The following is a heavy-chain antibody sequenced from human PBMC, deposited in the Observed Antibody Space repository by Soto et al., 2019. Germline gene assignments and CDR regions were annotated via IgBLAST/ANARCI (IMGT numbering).Heavy chain of an antibody. V-gene: IGHV3-30*18. Sequence: GGSLRLSCAASGFTFSSYGMHWVRQAPGKGLEWVAVISYDGSNKYYADSVKGRFTISRDNSKNTLYLQMNSLRAEDTAVYYCAKDFTYYDYVWGSYRYQGLNYYYGMDVWGQGTTVTVSS. CDR2: ISYDGSNK. CDR3: AKDFTYYDYVWGSYRYQGLNYYYGMDV. J-gene: IGHJ6*02. D-gene: IGHD3-16*02. CDR1: GFTFSSYG.